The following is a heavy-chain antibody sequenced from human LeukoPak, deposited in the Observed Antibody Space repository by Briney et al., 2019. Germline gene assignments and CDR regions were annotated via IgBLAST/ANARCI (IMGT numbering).Heavy chain of an antibody. CDR2: IYYSGST. D-gene: IGHD2-21*02. J-gene: IGHJ4*02. Sequence: SQTLSLTCTVSGGSISSGGYYWRWIRQHPGKGLEWIGYIYYSGSTYYNPSLKSRVTISVDTSKNQFSLKLSSVTAADTAVYYCARDSGDSLDYWGQGTLVTVSS. CDR1: GGSISSGGYY. CDR3: ARDSGDSLDY. V-gene: IGHV4-31*03.